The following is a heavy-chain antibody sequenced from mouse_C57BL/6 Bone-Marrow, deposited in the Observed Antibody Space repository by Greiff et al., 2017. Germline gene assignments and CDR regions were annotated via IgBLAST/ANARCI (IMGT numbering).Heavy chain of an antibody. V-gene: IGHV8-12*01. Sequence: QVTLKVCGPGILQSSPTLSLTCSFSGFSLSTSGMGVSWIRQPSGTGLEWLAHIYWDDDKRYNPSLQSRLTISKDTSRNQVFLKITSVDTADTATYYCARSDYGSSLYAMDYWGQGTSVTVSS. CDR3: ARSDYGSSLYAMDY. CDR2: IYWDDDK. J-gene: IGHJ4*01. D-gene: IGHD1-1*01. CDR1: GFSLSTSGMG.